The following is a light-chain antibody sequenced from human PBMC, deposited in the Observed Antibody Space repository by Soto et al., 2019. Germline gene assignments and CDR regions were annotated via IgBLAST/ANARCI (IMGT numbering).Light chain of an antibody. Sequence: ETVLTQSPATVSLSPGDRATLPCRASQSVSSSKLAWYQQKPSQAPRLLIYAASSRATGIPDRSSGSGSGTDFILTINRLEPEDFAVYYCQDYGTSWTFGQGTKVDIK. CDR3: QDYGTSWT. V-gene: IGKV3-20*01. J-gene: IGKJ1*01. CDR2: AAS. CDR1: QSVSSSK.